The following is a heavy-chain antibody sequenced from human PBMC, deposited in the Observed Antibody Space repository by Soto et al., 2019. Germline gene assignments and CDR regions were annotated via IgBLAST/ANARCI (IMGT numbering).Heavy chain of an antibody. J-gene: IGHJ6*02. D-gene: IGHD3-3*01. CDR3: ARATAYDFWSGYYRSYGLDV. V-gene: IGHV1-2*04. CDR2: INPNSGDT. CDR1: GYTFTGYF. Sequence: QVQLVQSGAEVKSPGASVRVSCTTSGYTFTGYFIHWVRQAPGQGLEWMGWINPNSGDTSYSQKFQGWVTMARDTSISTAYMELSRLRSDDTAVYYCARATAYDFWSGYYRSYGLDVWGQGTTVTV.